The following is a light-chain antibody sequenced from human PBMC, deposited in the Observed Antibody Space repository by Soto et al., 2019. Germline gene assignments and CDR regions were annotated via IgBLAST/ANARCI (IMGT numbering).Light chain of an antibody. CDR2: EGV. CDR3: CSYAGRNTVI. Sequence: QSALTQPASVSGSPGQSITISCTGTSTDVGSYNLVSWYQQHPGKAPKFIIDEGVKRPSGVSNRFSGSKSGDTSSLTISGLQDADEAYYYCCSYAGRNTVIFGGGTKLTVL. J-gene: IGLJ2*01. CDR1: STDVGSYNL. V-gene: IGLV2-23*01.